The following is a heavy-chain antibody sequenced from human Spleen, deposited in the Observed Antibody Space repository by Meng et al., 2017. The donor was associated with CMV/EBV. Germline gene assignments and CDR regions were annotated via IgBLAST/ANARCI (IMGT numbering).Heavy chain of an antibody. CDR3: ARVKGVIFDY. V-gene: IGHV4-39*01. Sequence: SETLSLTCTVSGGSISSSSYYWGWIRQPPGKGLEWIGSNYYSGSTYYNPSLKSRVTISVDTSKNQFSLKLSSVTAADTAVYYCARVKGVIFDYWGQGTLVTVSS. CDR1: GGSISSSSYY. CDR2: NYYSGST. J-gene: IGHJ4*02. D-gene: IGHD2/OR15-2a*01.